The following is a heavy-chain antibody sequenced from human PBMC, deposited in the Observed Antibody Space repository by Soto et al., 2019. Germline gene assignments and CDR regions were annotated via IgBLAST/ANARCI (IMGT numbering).Heavy chain of an antibody. CDR2: IKQDGSAK. V-gene: IGHV3-7*03. J-gene: IGHJ4*02. CDR3: ATNLRYFDWPDY. CDR1: GFTFSSYW. Sequence: PGGSLRLSCAASGFTFSSYWMSWVRQAPGKGLEWVANIKQDGSAKYYVDSVKGRFTISRDNAKNSLYLQMNSLRAEDTAVYYCATNLRYFDWPDYWGQGTLVTVSS. D-gene: IGHD3-9*01.